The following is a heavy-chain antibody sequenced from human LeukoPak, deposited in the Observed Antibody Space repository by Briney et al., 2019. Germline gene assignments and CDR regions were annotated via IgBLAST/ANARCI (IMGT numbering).Heavy chain of an antibody. J-gene: IGHJ2*01. V-gene: IGHV3-74*01. D-gene: IGHD4-23*01. Sequence: GGSLRLSCAASGFVFSSYWMHWVRQVPGKGLVWVSRVYTDGTTTDFADSVKGRFTVSRDNAKNTLYLQMDSLRAEDTAMYYCARSVVSTYWYFDLWGRGTLVTVSS. CDR2: VYTDGTTT. CDR1: GFVFSSYW. CDR3: ARSVVSTYWYFDL.